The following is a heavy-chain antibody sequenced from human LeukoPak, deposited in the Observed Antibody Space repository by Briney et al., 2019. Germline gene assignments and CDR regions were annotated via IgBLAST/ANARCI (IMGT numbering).Heavy chain of an antibody. D-gene: IGHD2-2*01. J-gene: IGHJ4*02. CDR2: IIPIFGTA. Sequence: GASVKVSCKASGGTFSSYAISWVRQAPGQGLEWMGGIIPIFGTANYAQKFQGRVTITTDESTSTAYMELSSLRSEDTAVYYCARDPGGCSSTSCCFYYWGQGTLVTVSS. V-gene: IGHV1-69*05. CDR3: ARDPGGCSSTSCCFYY. CDR1: GGTFSSYA.